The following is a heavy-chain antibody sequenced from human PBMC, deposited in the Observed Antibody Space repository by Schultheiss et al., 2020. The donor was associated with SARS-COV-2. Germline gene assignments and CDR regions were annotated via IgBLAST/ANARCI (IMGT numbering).Heavy chain of an antibody. J-gene: IGHJ4*02. CDR2: IRRKSDGGTT. CDR1: GFTVSNNY. D-gene: IGHD5-24*01. V-gene: IGHV3-15*01. Sequence: GESLKISCTASGFTVSNNYMTWVRQAPGKGLQWVGRIRRKSDGGTTDYAAPVKGRFTISRDDSKNTLYLQMNSLKIEDTAVYYCTTDNNYPNWGQGTLVTVSS. CDR3: TTDNNYPN.